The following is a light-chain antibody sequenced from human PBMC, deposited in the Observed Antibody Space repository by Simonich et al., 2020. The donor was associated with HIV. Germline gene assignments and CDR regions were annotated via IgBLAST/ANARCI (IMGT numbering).Light chain of an antibody. J-gene: IGKJ1*01. Sequence: DIQMTQSPSTLSASVGDRVTITCRASQSISSWLAWYQQKPGKAPTLLIYKASSLESGVPSRISGSGSGTDFTLTISSLQPEDFATYYCLQDYNYPRTFGQGTKVEIK. CDR3: LQDYNYPRT. CDR2: KAS. V-gene: IGKV1-5*03. CDR1: QSISSW.